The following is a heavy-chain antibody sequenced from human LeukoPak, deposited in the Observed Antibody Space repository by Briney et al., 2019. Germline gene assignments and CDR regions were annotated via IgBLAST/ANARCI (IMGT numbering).Heavy chain of an antibody. CDR3: ARGTYYYDSSGYLLDY. V-gene: IGHV3-30-3*01. CDR2: ISYDGSNK. CDR1: GFTFGSYA. J-gene: IGHJ4*02. Sequence: GGSLRLSCAASGFTFGSYAMHWVRQAPGKGLEWVAVISYDGSNKYYADSVKGRFTISRDNSKNTLYLQMNSLRAEDTAVYYCARGTYYYDSSGYLLDYWGQGTLVTVSS. D-gene: IGHD3-22*01.